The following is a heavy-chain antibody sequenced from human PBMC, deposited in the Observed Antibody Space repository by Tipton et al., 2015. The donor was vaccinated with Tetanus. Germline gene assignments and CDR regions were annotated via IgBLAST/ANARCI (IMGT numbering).Heavy chain of an antibody. D-gene: IGHD5-18*01. J-gene: IGHJ3*02. CDR1: GGAITSGGYF. CDR2: IYYSGST. V-gene: IGHV4-30-4*08. CDR3: ASSLDTAIVDDAFDI. Sequence: TLSLTCTVSGGAITSGGYFWSWIRQLPGKGLEWIGYIYYSGSTYYNPSLKSRLTISVDTSKNQFSLKLSSVTAADTAVYYCASSLDTAIVDDAFDIWGQGTMVTVSS.